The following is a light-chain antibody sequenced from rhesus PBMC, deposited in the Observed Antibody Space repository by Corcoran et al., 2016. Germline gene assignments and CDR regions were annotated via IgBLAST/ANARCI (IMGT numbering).Light chain of an antibody. V-gene: IGLV2-23*01. J-gene: IGLJ1*01. CDR1: SSDIGGYNY. CDR2: DVS. Sequence: QAALTQPPSVSGSPGQSVTISCPGTSSDIGGYNYVSWYQQHPGKAPKLMIYDVSKRPSGVSDRFSGSKSDNTASLTISGLQAEDEADYYCCSYAGSSTFIFGTGTRLTVL. CDR3: CSYAGSSTFI.